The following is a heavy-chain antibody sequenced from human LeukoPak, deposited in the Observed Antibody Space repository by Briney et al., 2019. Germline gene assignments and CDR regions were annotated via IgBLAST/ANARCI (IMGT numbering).Heavy chain of an antibody. V-gene: IGHV3-48*02. CDR1: GFTFSSSR. CDR2: ISSRGTTK. D-gene: IGHD3-22*01. Sequence: GESLRLSCEVSGFTFSSSRMNWVRQAPGKGLEWVSYISSRGTTKHYADSVKGRFTISRDNAKNSLYLQMNSLRDEDTAVYYCARDVYDYDSRAQYFDYWGQGTLVTVSS. J-gene: IGHJ4*02. CDR3: ARDVYDYDSRAQYFDY.